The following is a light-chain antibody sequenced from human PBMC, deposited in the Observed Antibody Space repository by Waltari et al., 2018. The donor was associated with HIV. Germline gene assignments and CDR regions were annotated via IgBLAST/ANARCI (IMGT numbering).Light chain of an antibody. J-gene: IGLJ1*01. V-gene: IGLV2-23*02. CDR3: CSYVGWSTILYV. Sequence: QSALTQPASVSGSPGQSITISCTGTSSDVWSHNLVSWYQQHPGKAPKLMIYEVSKRPSGVSNRFSDSKSGNTASLTISGLQAEDEADYYCCSYVGWSTILYVFGTGTKVTVL. CDR1: SSDVWSHNL. CDR2: EVS.